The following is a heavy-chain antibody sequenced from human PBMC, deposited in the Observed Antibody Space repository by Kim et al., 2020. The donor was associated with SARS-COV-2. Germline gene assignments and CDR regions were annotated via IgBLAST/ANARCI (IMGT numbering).Heavy chain of an antibody. CDR1: GFTFSSYS. D-gene: IGHD2-15*01. Sequence: GGSLRLSCAASGFTFSSYSMNWVRQAPGKGLEWVSSISSSSYIYYADSVKGRFTISRDNAKNSLYLQMNSLRAEDTAVYYCARDKGLPNFDYWGQGTLVTVSS. J-gene: IGHJ4*02. CDR2: ISSSSYI. V-gene: IGHV3-21*01. CDR3: ARDKGLPNFDY.